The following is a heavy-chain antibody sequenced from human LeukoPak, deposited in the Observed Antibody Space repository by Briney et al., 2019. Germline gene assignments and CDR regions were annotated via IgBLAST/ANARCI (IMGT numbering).Heavy chain of an antibody. CDR1: GGTFRSYA. V-gene: IGHV1-18*01. CDR3: ARVTRNSSGWYRAPDY. CDR2: ISAYNGNT. D-gene: IGHD6-19*01. J-gene: IGHJ4*02. Sequence: ASVKVSCKASGGTFRSYAISWVRQAPGQGLEWMGRISAYNGNTNYAQKLQGRVTMTTDTSTSTAYMELRSLRSGDSAVYYCARVTRNSSGWYRAPDYWGQGTLVTVSS.